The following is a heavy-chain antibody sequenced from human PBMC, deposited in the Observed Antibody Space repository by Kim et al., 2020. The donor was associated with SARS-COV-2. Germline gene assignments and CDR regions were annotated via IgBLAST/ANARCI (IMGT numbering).Heavy chain of an antibody. D-gene: IGHD3-10*01. CDR3: ANDMVRGVWDY. Sequence: TSSDDSVKGRITIPRDNSKNTLYLKMNSLRAEDTAVYYCANDMVRGVWDYWGQGTLVTVSS. V-gene: IGHV3-23*01. J-gene: IGHJ4*02. CDR2: T.